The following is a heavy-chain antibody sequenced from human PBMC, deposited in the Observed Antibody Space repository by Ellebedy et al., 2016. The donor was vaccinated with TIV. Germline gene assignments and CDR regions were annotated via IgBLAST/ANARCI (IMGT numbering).Heavy chain of an antibody. V-gene: IGHV3-53*01. J-gene: IGHJ4*02. CDR2: IYSSGST. CDR3: ARDLHFAFDY. Sequence: PGGSLRLSCEASGLTVSSNYMSWVRQAPGKGLEWVSVIYSSGSTYYADSVKGRLTISRDIFKNTVYLQMNSLRAEDTALYYCARDLHFAFDYWGRGTLVTVSS. CDR1: GLTVSSNY.